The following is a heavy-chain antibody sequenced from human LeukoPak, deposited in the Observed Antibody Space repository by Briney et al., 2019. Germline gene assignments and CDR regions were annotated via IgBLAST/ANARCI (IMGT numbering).Heavy chain of an antibody. Sequence: GASVKVSCKASGYTFTGYYMHWVRQAPGQGLEWMGWINPNSGGTNYAQKFQGRVTMTRDTPISTAYMELSRLRSDDTAVYYCARASGVRGVTYYFDYWGQGTLVTVSS. CDR2: INPNSGGT. CDR1: GYTFTGYY. J-gene: IGHJ4*02. CDR3: ARASGVRGVTYYFDY. D-gene: IGHD3-10*01. V-gene: IGHV1-2*02.